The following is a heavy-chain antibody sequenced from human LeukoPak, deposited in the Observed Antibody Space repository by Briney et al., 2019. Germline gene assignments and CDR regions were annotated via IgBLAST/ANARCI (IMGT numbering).Heavy chain of an antibody. D-gene: IGHD3-22*01. Sequence: GGSLTLSCAASGFTFSDYYMSWIRQAPGKGLEWVSYISSSGSTIYYADSVKGRFTISRDNAKNSLYLQMNSLRAEDTAVYYCARNIRGGYSPFDYWGQGTLVTVSS. CDR3: ARNIRGGYSPFDY. J-gene: IGHJ4*02. CDR1: GFTFSDYY. V-gene: IGHV3-11*04. CDR2: ISSSGSTI.